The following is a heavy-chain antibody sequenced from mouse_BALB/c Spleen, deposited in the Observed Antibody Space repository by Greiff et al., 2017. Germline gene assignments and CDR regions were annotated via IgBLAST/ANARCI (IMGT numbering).Heavy chain of an antibody. CDR2: ISSGSSTI. V-gene: IGHV5-17*02. D-gene: IGHD1-1*01. CDR3: ARRDYYGSSLDD. CDR1: GFTFSSFG. J-gene: IGHJ2*01. Sequence: EVQGVESGGGLVQPGGSRKLSCAASGFTFSSFGMHWVRQAPEKGLEWVAYISSGSSTIYYADTVKGRFTISRDNPKNTLFLQMTSLRSEDTAMYYGARRDYYGSSLDDWGQGTTLTVSS.